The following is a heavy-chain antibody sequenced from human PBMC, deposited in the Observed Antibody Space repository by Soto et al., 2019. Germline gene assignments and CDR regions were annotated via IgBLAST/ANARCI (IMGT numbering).Heavy chain of an antibody. Sequence: EVQLVESGGGLVQPGGSLRLSCTASGFTFSNHWMHWVRQGPGQGLVWVSRINTDGSCRDYADSVRGRFTISRDNAKNTLILQMNSLRAEDTAVYYCERGTSAWSGKDYWGQGTLVTVSS. CDR3: ERGTSAWSGKDY. V-gene: IGHV3-74*01. J-gene: IGHJ4*02. CDR1: GFTFSNHW. D-gene: IGHD6-19*01. CDR2: INTDGSCR.